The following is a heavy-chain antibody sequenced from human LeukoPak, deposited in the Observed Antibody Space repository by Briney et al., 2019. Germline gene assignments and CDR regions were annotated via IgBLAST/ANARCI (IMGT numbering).Heavy chain of an antibody. D-gene: IGHD3-22*01. CDR3: ARDHYYDSSGYYQQ. V-gene: IGHV1-2*02. Sequence: ASEKVSCKASGYTFTGYYMHWVRQAPGQGLEWMGWINPNSGGTNYAQKFQGRVTMTRDTSISTAYMELSRLRSDDTAVYYCARDHYYDSSGYYQQWGQGTLVTVSS. J-gene: IGHJ4*02. CDR1: GYTFTGYY. CDR2: INPNSGGT.